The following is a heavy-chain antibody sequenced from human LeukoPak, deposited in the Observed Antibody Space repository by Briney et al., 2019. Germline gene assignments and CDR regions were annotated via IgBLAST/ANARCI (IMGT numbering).Heavy chain of an antibody. Sequence: GGSLRLACAASGFTFSSFSMTWGRQARGKGREWVSYIHSSSSPIYYADSVKGRFTVSRDSPKNSLYLQMNSLTAEDTAVYYCGRGGSTGSWFNYWGQGTLVTVSS. J-gene: IGHJ4*02. CDR1: GFTFSSFS. CDR2: IHSSSSPI. V-gene: IGHV3-48*01. D-gene: IGHD6-13*01. CDR3: GRGGSTGSWFNY.